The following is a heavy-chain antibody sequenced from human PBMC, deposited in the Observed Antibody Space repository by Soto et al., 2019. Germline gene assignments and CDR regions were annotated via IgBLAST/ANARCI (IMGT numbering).Heavy chain of an antibody. CDR2: MYYNGNI. CDR3: ASEGNWLDP. CDR1: GGSISNCY. Sequence: PSETLSLTCNVSGGSISNCYWTWVRQSPEKGLEWIGYMYYNGNINYNPSLKSRVAISIDTSKNQFSLTLKSVTAAHTAVYYCASEGNWLDPWRKGVLVTVSS. J-gene: IGHJ5*02. V-gene: IGHV4-59*01.